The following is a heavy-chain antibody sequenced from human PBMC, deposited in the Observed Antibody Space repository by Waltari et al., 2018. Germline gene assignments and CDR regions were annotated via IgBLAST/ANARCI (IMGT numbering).Heavy chain of an antibody. Sequence: EVQLVESGGGLVQPGGSLRLSCAASGFTFSSYWMSWVRQAPGKGLEWVANIKQDGSEKYYVDAVKGRFTISRDNAKNSLYLQMNSLRAEDTAVYYCARVEGSSSNYYYYYYMDVWGKGTTVT. CDR3: ARVEGSSSNYYYYYYMDV. D-gene: IGHD2-2*01. CDR1: GFTFSSYW. J-gene: IGHJ6*03. V-gene: IGHV3-7*01. CDR2: IKQDGSEK.